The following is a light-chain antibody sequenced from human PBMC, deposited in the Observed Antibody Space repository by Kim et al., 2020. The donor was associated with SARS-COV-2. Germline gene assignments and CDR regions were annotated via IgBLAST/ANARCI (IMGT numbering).Light chain of an antibody. CDR1: QSISSW. V-gene: IGKV1-5*01. Sequence: DIQMNQSPSTLSASVGERVTITCRASQSISSWLAWYQQKPGKAPKLLIYDASSLESGVPSRFSGSGSGTEFTLTISSLQPDDFATYYCQQYNSYSPWTFGQGTKVDIK. CDR3: QQYNSYSPWT. CDR2: DAS. J-gene: IGKJ1*01.